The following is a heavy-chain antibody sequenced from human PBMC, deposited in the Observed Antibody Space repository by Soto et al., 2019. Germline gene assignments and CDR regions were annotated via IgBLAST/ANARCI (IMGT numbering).Heavy chain of an antibody. V-gene: IGHV1-3*01. CDR2: IKDXNGNT. CDR3: ARDVERGYRYGYYY. J-gene: IGHJ4*02. Sequence: AXVKVACKASGYTFTSYAMHWVRQAPGQRLEWMGWIKDXNGNTXYSQKLQDRVTXTRDTSAXTAYMELSSLRSEDKAVYYCARDVERGYRYGYYYWGKGTLVTVYS. D-gene: IGHD5-18*01. CDR1: GYTFTSYA.